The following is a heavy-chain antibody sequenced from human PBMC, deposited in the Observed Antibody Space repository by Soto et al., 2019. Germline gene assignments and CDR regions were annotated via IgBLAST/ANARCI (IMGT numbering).Heavy chain of an antibody. Sequence: PSETLSLTCTVSGASISRYYWSWIRQPPGKGLEWIAYIHYSGITNYNPSLKSRVTISVDTSKNQFSLKLSSVTAADTAVYYCARGPPLSGTSYWYFDLWGRGTLVTVSS. CDR1: GASISRYY. CDR2: IHYSGIT. J-gene: IGHJ2*01. D-gene: IGHD1-1*01. V-gene: IGHV4-59*01. CDR3: ARGPPLSGTSYWYFDL.